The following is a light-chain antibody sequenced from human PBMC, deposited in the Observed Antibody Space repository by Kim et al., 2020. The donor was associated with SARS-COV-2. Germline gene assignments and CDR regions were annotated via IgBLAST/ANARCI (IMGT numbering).Light chain of an antibody. CDR3: QNYNSAPFT. V-gene: IGKV1-27*01. J-gene: IGKJ4*01. CDR1: QDIGTY. Sequence: DIQMTQSPASLSASVGDRVTITCRASQDIGTYLAWYQQKPGKVPELLIYAASTLRSGVPARFSGSASGTDFPLTISALQPEDVATYYCQNYNSAPFTFGGGTKVDIK. CDR2: AAS.